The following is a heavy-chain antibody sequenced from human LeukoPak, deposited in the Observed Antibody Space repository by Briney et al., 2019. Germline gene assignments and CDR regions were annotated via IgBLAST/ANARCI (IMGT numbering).Heavy chain of an antibody. CDR3: AKEGGAPYCSGGSCYGGGFDY. Sequence: PGGSLRLSCAASGFTFSSYGMHWVRQAPGKGREWVAVISYDGSNKYYADSVKGRFTISRDNSKNTLYLQMNSLRAEDTAVYYCAKEGGAPYCSGGSCYGGGFDYWGQGTLVTVSS. CDR1: GFTFSSYG. D-gene: IGHD2-15*01. J-gene: IGHJ4*02. CDR2: ISYDGSNK. V-gene: IGHV3-30*18.